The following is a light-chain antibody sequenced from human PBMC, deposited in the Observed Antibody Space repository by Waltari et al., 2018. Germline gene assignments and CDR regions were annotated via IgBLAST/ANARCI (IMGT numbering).Light chain of an antibody. Sequence: QSALTQPASVSGSPGQSITMSCTGTSSDVGGYNFVSWYQQHPGKAPKLLIYDVSDPPSGVSTRFSASTSGNTASLTISGLQAEDEADYYCASYTSSNTYVFGGGTKVTVL. CDR1: SSDVGGYNF. CDR3: ASYTSSNTYV. J-gene: IGLJ1*01. CDR2: DVS. V-gene: IGLV2-14*03.